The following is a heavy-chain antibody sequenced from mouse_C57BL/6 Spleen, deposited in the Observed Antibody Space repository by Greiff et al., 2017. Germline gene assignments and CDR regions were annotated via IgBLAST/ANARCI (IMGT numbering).Heavy chain of an antibody. V-gene: IGHV10-3*01. J-gene: IGHJ1*03. CDR1: GFTFNTYA. CDR3: VRDAIYYGYPLFDV. D-gene: IGHD2-2*01. CDR2: IRSKSSNYAT. Sequence: DVKLVESGGGLVQPKGSLKLSCAASGFTFNTYAMHWVRQAPGKGLEWVARIRSKSSNYATYYADSVKDRFTISRDDSQSMLYLQMNNLKTEDTAMYYCVRDAIYYGYPLFDVWGTGTTVTVSS.